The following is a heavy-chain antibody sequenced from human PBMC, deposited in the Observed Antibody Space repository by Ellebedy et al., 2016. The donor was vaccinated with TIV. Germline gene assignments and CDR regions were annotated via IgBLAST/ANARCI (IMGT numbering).Heavy chain of an antibody. CDR1: GGTFSSYA. J-gene: IGHJ6*02. D-gene: IGHD5-18*01. Sequence: AASVKVSCKASGGTFSSYAISWVRQAPGQRLEWMGWINAGNGNTKYSQKFQGRVTITRDTSASTAYMELSSLRSEDTAVYYCARATAMVGYYYNGMDVWGQGTTVTVSS. V-gene: IGHV1-3*01. CDR2: INAGNGNT. CDR3: ARATAMVGYYYNGMDV.